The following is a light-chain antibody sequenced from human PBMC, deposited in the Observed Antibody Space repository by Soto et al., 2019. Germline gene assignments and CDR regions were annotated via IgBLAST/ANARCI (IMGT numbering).Light chain of an antibody. CDR2: AAS. CDR1: QSVPTNY. CDR3: HNYSYGRYS. V-gene: IGKV3-20*01. J-gene: IGKJ5*01. Sequence: EIVLTQSPGTLSLSPGERATLSCRASQSVPTNYLAWYQQNPGQAPRFLIYAASTRATGIPDRFSGSGSGTDFTITISRLDPEDVAVYYCHNYSYGRYSFGQGTRLEIK.